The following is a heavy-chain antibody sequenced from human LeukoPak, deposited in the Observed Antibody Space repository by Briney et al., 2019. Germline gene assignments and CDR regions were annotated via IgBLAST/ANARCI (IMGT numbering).Heavy chain of an antibody. J-gene: IGHJ4*02. CDR2: ISSNGGST. CDR1: GFTFRSYG. V-gene: IGHV3-64*04. CDR3: AREGGSSSWYGREAYFDY. D-gene: IGHD6-13*01. Sequence: GGSLRLSCAASGFTFRSYGMHWVRQAPGKGLEYVSAISSNGGSTYYADSVKGRFTISRDNSKNTLYLQMNSLRAEDTAVYYCAREGGSSSWYGREAYFDYWGQGTLVTVSS.